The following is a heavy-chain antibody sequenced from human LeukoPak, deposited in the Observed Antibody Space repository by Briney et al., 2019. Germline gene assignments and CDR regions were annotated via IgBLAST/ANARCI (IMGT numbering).Heavy chain of an antibody. CDR2: IYSSGST. J-gene: IGHJ3*02. CDR1: GGSISSSSYY. D-gene: IGHD3-22*01. V-gene: IGHV4-61*02. Sequence: SETLSLTCTVSGGSISSSSYYWNWFRQPAGKGLEWIGRIYSSGSTHYNPSLRSRVTISLDTSKNQFSPKLSSVTAADTAVFYCAKSGGPDYYDSSAFDIWGPGTIVTVSS. CDR3: AKSGGPDYYDSSAFDI.